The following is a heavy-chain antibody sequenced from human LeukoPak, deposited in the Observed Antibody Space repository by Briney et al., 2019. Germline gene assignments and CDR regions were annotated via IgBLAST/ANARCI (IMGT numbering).Heavy chain of an antibody. Sequence: GASVKVSCKASGYTFTSYDINWVRQATGQGLEWMGWMNPNSGNTGYAQKFQGRVTITRNTSISTAYMELSSLRSEDTAVYYCARDYYDSSGYTGWGQGTLVTVSS. CDR1: GYTFTSYD. J-gene: IGHJ4*02. V-gene: IGHV1-8*03. D-gene: IGHD3-22*01. CDR3: ARDYYDSSGYTG. CDR2: MNPNSGNT.